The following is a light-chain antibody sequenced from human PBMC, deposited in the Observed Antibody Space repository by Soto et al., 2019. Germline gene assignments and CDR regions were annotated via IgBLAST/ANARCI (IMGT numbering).Light chain of an antibody. CDR1: QSISSN. CDR3: QQYNDWALI. CDR2: GAS. V-gene: IGKV3-15*01. Sequence: EIVMTQSPATLSVSPGERATLSCRASQSISSNLAWYQQKPGQAPRLLIYGASTRATGIPARFSGRGSGTEFILTISSLQSEDFAVYYCQQYNDWALIFGGGTKVDNK. J-gene: IGKJ4*01.